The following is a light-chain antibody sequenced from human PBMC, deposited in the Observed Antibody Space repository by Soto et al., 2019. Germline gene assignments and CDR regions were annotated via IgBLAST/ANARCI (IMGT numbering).Light chain of an antibody. CDR1: NIGSKS. Sequence: SYELTQPPSVSVAPGQTATITCGGTNIGSKSVHWYQQKPGQAPVVVVYHNSDRPSGIPVRISGSNSGNTATLTISRVEAGDEADYYCQVWDSSSDLVEFGGGTQLTVL. J-gene: IGLJ2*01. V-gene: IGLV3-21*02. CDR2: HNS. CDR3: QVWDSSSDLVE.